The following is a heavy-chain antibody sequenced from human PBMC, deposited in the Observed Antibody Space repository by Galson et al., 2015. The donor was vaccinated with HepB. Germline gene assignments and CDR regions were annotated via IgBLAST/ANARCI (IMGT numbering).Heavy chain of an antibody. Sequence: SLRLSCAASGFTFSSYGMHWVRQAPGKGLEWVAVIWYDGSNKYYADSVKGRFTISRDNSKNTLYLQMNSLRAEDTAVYYCARDGRCGGDCYDYYYYGMDVWGQGTTVTVSS. J-gene: IGHJ6*02. CDR3: ARDGRCGGDCYDYYYYGMDV. CDR1: GFTFSSYG. V-gene: IGHV3-33*01. D-gene: IGHD2-21*02. CDR2: IWYDGSNK.